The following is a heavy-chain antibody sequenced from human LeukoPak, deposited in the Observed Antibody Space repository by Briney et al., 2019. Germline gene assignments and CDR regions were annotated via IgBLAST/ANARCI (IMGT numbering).Heavy chain of an antibody. D-gene: IGHD6-13*01. J-gene: IGHJ4*02. V-gene: IGHV3-23*01. CDR3: AKGGSWYYFDY. CDR1: GFTFSSYA. Sequence: QTGGSLRLSCAASGFTFSSYAMSWVRQAPGKGLEWVSAINGSGGSTYYADSVKGRFTISRDNSKNSLYLQMNSLRAEDTAVYYCAKGGSWYYFDYWGQGTLVTVSS. CDR2: INGSGGST.